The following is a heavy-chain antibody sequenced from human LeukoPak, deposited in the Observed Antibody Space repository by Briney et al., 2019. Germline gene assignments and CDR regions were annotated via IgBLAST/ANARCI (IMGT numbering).Heavy chain of an antibody. V-gene: IGHV3-30-3*01. CDR3: AKDPGAYSSSSKVWFDP. D-gene: IGHD6-13*01. CDR2: ISYDGSNK. CDR1: GFTFSSYA. J-gene: IGHJ5*02. Sequence: PGGSLRLSCAASGFTFSSYAMHWVRQAPGKGLEWVAVISYDGSNKYYADSVKGRFTISRDNSKNTLYLQMNSLRAEDTAVYYCAKDPGAYSSSSKVWFDPWGQGTLVTVSS.